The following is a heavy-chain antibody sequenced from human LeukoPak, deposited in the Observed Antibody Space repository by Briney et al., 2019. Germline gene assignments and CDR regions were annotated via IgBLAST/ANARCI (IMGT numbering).Heavy chain of an antibody. J-gene: IGHJ6*03. CDR1: GGSISSSSYY. CDR2: IYYSGST. D-gene: IGHD4-11*01. CDR3: ARISYPTTVTNYYYYYMDV. Sequence: PSETLSLTCTVSGGSISSSSYYWGWIRQPPGKGLEWIGSIYYSGSTYYNPSLKSRVTISVDTSKNQFSLKLSSVTAADTAVYYCARISYPTTVTNYYYYYMDVWGRGTTVTVSS. V-gene: IGHV4-39*01.